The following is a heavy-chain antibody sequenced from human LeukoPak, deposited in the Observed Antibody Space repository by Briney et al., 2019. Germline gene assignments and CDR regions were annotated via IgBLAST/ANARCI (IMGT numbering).Heavy chain of an antibody. J-gene: IGHJ4*02. Sequence: SETLSLTCTVSGGSISSYYWSWIRQPPGKGLEWIGYIYYSGSTNYNPSLKSRVTISVDTSKNQFSLKLSSVTAADTAVYYCARGGYCSSTSCYRDFDYWGQGTLVTVSS. CDR3: ARGGYCSSTSCYRDFDY. CDR1: GGSISSYY. CDR2: IYYSGST. D-gene: IGHD2-2*02. V-gene: IGHV4-59*01.